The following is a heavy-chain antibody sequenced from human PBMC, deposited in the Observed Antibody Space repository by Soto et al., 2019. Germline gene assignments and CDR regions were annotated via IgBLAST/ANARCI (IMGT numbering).Heavy chain of an antibody. D-gene: IGHD6-6*01. CDR2: ISGSGVRT. J-gene: IGHJ5*01. Sequence: GGSLRLSCSASGFIFSNYAMSWARQAPGKGLEWVSTISGSGVRTYYADSVKGRFTISRDNSKNTLDLQMNNLRVEDTAIYYCAKDHAREQFVRGENWFDSWGQGTLVTVYS. CDR1: GFIFSNYA. CDR3: AKDHAREQFVRGENWFDS. V-gene: IGHV3-23*01.